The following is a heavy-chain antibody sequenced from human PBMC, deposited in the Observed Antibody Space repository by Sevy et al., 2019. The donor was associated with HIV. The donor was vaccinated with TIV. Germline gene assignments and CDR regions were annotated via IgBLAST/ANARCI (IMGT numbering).Heavy chain of an antibody. V-gene: IGHV3-30*04. CDR3: ARGGGYCSSTSCPLDY. Sequence: GGSLRLSYAASGFTFSSYAMHWVRQAPGKGLEWVAVISYDGSNKYYADSVKGRFTISRDNSKNTLYLQMNSLRAEDTAVYYCARGGGYCSSTSCPLDYWGQGTLVTVSS. D-gene: IGHD2-2*01. CDR1: GFTFSSYA. J-gene: IGHJ4*02. CDR2: ISYDGSNK.